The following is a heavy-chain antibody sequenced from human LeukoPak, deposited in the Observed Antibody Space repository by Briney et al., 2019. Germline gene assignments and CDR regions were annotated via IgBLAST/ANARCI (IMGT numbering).Heavy chain of an antibody. J-gene: IGHJ4*02. CDR1: GGSFSGYY. V-gene: IGHV4-59*08. D-gene: IGHD1-26*01. CDR2: IYYSGST. CDR3: ARHIGY. Sequence: PSETLSLTCAVYGGSFSGYYWSWIRQPPGKALEWIGYIYYSGSTNYNPSLKSRVIISVDTSKNQFSLRLSSVTAADTAVYYCARHIGYWGQGTLVTVSS.